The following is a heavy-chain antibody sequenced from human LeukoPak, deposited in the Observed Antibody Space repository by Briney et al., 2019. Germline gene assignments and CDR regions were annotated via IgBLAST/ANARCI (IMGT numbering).Heavy chain of an antibody. CDR1: GGTFSSCA. CDR3: ARDPYDTPFKDNGTTGGDY. CDR2: IIPIFGTA. Sequence: SVKVSCKASGGTFSSCAISWVRQAPGQGLEWMGGIIPIFGTANYAQKFQGRVTITADESTSTAYMELSSLRSGDTAVYYCARDPYDTPFKDNGTTGGDYWGQGTLVTVSS. V-gene: IGHV1-69*01. J-gene: IGHJ4*02. D-gene: IGHD3-9*01.